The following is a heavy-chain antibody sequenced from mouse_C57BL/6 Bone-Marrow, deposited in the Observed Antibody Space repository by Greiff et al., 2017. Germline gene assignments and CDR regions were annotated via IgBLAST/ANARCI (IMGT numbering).Heavy chain of an antibody. J-gene: IGHJ2*01. CDR2: INPGSGGT. CDR3: ARSHYYGSNY. D-gene: IGHD1-1*01. Sequence: VQLQQSGAELVRPGTSVKVSCKASGYAFTNYLIEWVKQRPGQGLEWIGVINPGSGGTNYNEKFKGKATLTADTSSSTAYMQLSSLTSEDSAVYFCARSHYYGSNYWGQGTTLTVSS. CDR1: GYAFTNYL. V-gene: IGHV1-54*01.